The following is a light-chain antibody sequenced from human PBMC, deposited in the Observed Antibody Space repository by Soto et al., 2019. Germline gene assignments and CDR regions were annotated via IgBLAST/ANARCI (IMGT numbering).Light chain of an antibody. V-gene: IGKV1-39*01. CDR2: AAS. J-gene: IGKJ2*01. Sequence: DIQMTQSPSSLSASVGDRVTITCRASQTISTYLHWYHQKPGKAPRLLIYAASSLQSGVPSRFSGSGSGTDFTLTISSLQREDFGAYYCQQTYSVLHTFGQGTKLEIK. CDR3: QQTYSVLHT. CDR1: QTISTY.